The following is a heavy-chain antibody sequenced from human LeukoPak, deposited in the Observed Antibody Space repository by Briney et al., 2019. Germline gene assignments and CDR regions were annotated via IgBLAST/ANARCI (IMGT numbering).Heavy chain of an antibody. Sequence: SCKASGYTFTSYYMHWVRQAPGKGLEWVSGISGSGHRTYYADSVKGRFTISRDNSKSTLYLQMNSLRAEDTAVYYCAKDWGEYFDYVWGSFTSFDSWGQGTLVTVSS. V-gene: IGHV3-23*01. CDR2: ISGSGHRT. CDR3: AKDWGEYFDYVWGSFTSFDS. D-gene: IGHD3-16*01. CDR1: GYTFTSYY. J-gene: IGHJ4*02.